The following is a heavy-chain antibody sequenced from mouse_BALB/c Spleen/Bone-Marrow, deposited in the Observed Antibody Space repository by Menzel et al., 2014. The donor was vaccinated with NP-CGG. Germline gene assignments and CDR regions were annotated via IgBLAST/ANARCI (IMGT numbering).Heavy chain of an antibody. J-gene: IGHJ1*01. CDR2: ISSGGSYT. V-gene: IGHV5-9-4*01. CDR3: ARDGNWYFDV. D-gene: IGHD1-1*02. CDR1: GFTFSSYA. Sequence: EVKVVESGGGLVKPGGSLKLSCAASGFTFSSYAMSWVGQSPEKRLEWVAEISSGGSYTYYPDTVTGRFTISRDNAKNTLYLEMSSLRSEDTAMYYCARDGNWYFDVWGAGTTVTVSS.